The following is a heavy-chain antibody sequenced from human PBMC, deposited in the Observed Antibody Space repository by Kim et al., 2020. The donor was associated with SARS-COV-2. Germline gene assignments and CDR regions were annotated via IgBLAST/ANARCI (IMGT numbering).Heavy chain of an antibody. V-gene: IGHV3-21*01. CDR1: GFTFSSYS. J-gene: IGHJ4*02. CDR2: ISSSSSYI. CDR3: AREGAGGLGGSYPFDY. D-gene: IGHD1-26*01. Sequence: GGSLRLSCAASGFTFSSYSMNWVRQAPGKGLEWVSSISSSSSYIYYADSVKGRFTISRDNAKNSLYLQMNSLRAEDTAVYYCAREGAGGLGGSYPFDYWGQGTLVTVSS.